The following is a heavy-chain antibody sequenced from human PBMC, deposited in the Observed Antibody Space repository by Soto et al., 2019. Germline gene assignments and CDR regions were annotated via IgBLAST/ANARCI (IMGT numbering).Heavy chain of an antibody. CDR1: GFTFSDSI. J-gene: IGHJ3*02. D-gene: IGHD1-26*01. V-gene: IGHV3-73*01. Sequence: EVQLVESGGGLVQPGGSLKLSCAASGFTFSDSIMYWVRQTSGKGLEWVGRIRGKVDSYATAFAASVKGRFTISRDEAKNMVYLQMNSLKTEDTAVYYCTRNSAFAFDIWGQGTMVTVSS. CDR3: TRNSAFAFDI. CDR2: IRGKVDSYAT.